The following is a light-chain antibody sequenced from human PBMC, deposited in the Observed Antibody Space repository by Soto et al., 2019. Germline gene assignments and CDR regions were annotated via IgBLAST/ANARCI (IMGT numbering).Light chain of an antibody. CDR2: GAS. Sequence: EIVMTQSPATLSVSPGERVTLSCRASQSVSSNLAWYQQKPGQAPRLLIYGASTRATGIPDRFSGSGSGTDFTLTISRLEPDDFAVYYCQQYGSSPPVTFGQGTKVDIK. CDR1: QSVSSN. CDR3: QQYGSSPPVT. J-gene: IGKJ1*01. V-gene: IGKV3-20*01.